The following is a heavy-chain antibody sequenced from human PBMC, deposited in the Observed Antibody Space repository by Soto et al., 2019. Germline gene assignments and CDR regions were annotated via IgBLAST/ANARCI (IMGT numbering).Heavy chain of an antibody. CDR3: RAYTYGQGVDY. Sequence: EVQLLESGGGLVQPGGSLRLSCVASGFTFSAYDMNWVRQAPGKGLEWVSVVNGNGGSTYYADSVKGRFTISRDDSKNTVYLQMHSLRAEDTDVYYCRAYTYGQGVDYWGQGNLVTVSS. CDR1: GFTFSAYD. CDR2: VNGNGGST. D-gene: IGHD5-18*01. V-gene: IGHV3-23*01. J-gene: IGHJ4*02.